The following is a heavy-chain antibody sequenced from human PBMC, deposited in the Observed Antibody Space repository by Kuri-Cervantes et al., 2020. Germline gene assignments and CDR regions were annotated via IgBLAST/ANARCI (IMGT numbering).Heavy chain of an antibody. CDR1: GFTFSSYW. CDR2: ISGGGDTT. J-gene: IGHJ6*02. D-gene: IGHD6-13*01. CDR3: ARGDSSSWFDYYYYGMDV. V-gene: IGHV3-NL1*01. Sequence: GGSLRLSCAASGFTFSSYWMHWVRQAPGKGLEWVSAISGGGDTTYYADSVKGRFTISRDNSKNTLYLQMNSLRAEDTAVYYCARGDSSSWFDYYYYGMDVWGQGTTVTVSS.